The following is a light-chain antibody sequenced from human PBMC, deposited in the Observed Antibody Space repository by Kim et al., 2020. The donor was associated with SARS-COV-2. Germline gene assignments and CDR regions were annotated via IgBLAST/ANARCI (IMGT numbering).Light chain of an antibody. J-gene: IGLJ1*01. Sequence: APGKTARITCGGNNIGSKGVHWYQQRPGQAPVLVIYYDSDRPSGIPERFSGSNSGNTATLTISRVEAGDEADYYCQVWDSSGDHYVFGTGTKVTVL. V-gene: IGLV3-21*04. CDR2: YDS. CDR3: QVWDSSGDHYV. CDR1: NIGSKG.